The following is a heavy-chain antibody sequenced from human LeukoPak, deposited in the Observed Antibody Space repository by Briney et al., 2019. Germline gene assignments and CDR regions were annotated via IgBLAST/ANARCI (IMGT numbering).Heavy chain of an antibody. CDR2: IYYSGST. Sequence: SETLSLTCTVPGGSISSYYWSWIRQPPGKGLEWIGYIYYSGSTNYNPSLKSRVTISVDTSKNQFSLKLSSVTAADTAVYYCARPLFLTGYYSWHYWGQGTLVTVSS. V-gene: IGHV4-59*01. D-gene: IGHD3-9*01. CDR3: ARPLFLTGYYSWHY. J-gene: IGHJ4*02. CDR1: GGSISSYY.